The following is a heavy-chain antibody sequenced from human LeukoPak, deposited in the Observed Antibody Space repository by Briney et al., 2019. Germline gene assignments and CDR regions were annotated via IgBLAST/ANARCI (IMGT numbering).Heavy chain of an antibody. J-gene: IGHJ3*02. CDR2: ISYDGSNK. V-gene: IGHV3-30*19. D-gene: IGHD3-10*01. CDR3: AGDYYGSGSYYNGGAFDI. Sequence: GGSLRLSCAASGFTFSSYGMHWVRQAPGKGLEWVAVISYDGSNKYYADSVKGRFTISRDNSKNTLYLQMNSLRAEDTAVYYCAGDYYGSGSYYNGGAFDIWGQGTMVTVSS. CDR1: GFTFSSYG.